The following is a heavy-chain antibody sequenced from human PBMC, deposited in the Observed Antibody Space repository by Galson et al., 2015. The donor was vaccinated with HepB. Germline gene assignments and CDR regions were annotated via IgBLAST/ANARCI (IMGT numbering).Heavy chain of an antibody. J-gene: IGHJ4*01. V-gene: IGHV1-69*04. CDR1: GCTFSSYN. D-gene: IGHD2-21*02. CDR2: IIPIVDIT. Sequence: SVKVSCKASGCTFSSYNISWVRQAPGKRLEWMGLIIPIVDITNYAQQFQGRVTFTADKSTGTAYVELRSRRYGDTGIYYCARESVTRDGPLDYWGQGTLVTVS. CDR3: ARESVTRDGPLDY.